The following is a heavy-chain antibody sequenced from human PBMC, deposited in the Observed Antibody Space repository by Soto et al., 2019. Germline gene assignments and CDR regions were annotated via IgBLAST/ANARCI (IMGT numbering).Heavy chain of an antibody. D-gene: IGHD3-22*01. J-gene: IGHJ6*02. Sequence: QMQLVQSGPEVKKPGTSVKVSCKASGFTFTSSAVQWVRQARGQRLEWIGWIVVGSGNTNYAQKFQERVTITRDMSTSTAYMELSSLRSEGTAVYYCAAGESSGYKDGMDVWGQGTTVTVSS. CDR3: AAGESSGYKDGMDV. CDR1: GFTFTSSA. V-gene: IGHV1-58*01. CDR2: IVVGSGNT.